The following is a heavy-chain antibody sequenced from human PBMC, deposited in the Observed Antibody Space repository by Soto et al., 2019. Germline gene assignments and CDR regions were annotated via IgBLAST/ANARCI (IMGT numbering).Heavy chain of an antibody. D-gene: IGHD1-26*01. CDR2: IHHDGTEK. CDR3: ARELTVGATKDY. CDR1: GFTFSNYW. Sequence: GGSLRLSCAASGFTFSNYWMTWVRLFPGKGLQWVANIHHDGTEKYYVDSVKGRFTISRGNAKNSVYLQMNSLRAEDTAVYYCARELTVGATKDYWGQGTLVTVSS. J-gene: IGHJ4*02. V-gene: IGHV3-7*03.